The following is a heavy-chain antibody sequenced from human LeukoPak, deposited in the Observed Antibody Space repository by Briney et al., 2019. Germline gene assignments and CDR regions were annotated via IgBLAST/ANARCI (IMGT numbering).Heavy chain of an antibody. D-gene: IGHD4-23*01. CDR1: GFTFSSYG. CDR3: ARGRTTVVTTNFDY. V-gene: IGHV3-48*04. CDR2: ISSSSSNI. Sequence: GGSLRLSCAASGFTFSSYGMSWVRQVPGKGLGWVSYISSSSSNIKYADSVKGRFTVTRDNAKNSLYLQMNSLRAEDTAVYYCARGRTTVVTTNFDYWGPGTLVTVSS. J-gene: IGHJ4*02.